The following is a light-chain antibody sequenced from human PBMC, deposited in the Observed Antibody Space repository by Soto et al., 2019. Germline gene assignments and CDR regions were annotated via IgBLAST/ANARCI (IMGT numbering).Light chain of an antibody. Sequence: EVVLTQSPGTLSLSPGERATLFCRASQSVSSRYLAWYQQKPGQAPRLLIYGASSRAIGVPDRFSGSGSGTDFTLTIGSLEPEDFAVYYCHQDGSSPPHTFGQGTKLEIK. V-gene: IGKV3-20*01. CDR2: GAS. J-gene: IGKJ2*01. CDR3: HQDGSSPPHT. CDR1: QSVSSRY.